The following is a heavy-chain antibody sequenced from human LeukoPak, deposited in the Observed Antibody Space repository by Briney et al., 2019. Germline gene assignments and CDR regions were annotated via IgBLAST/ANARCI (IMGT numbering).Heavy chain of an antibody. CDR1: GGTFSSYA. J-gene: IGHJ5*02. V-gene: IGHV1-69*05. CDR2: IIPIFGTA. CDR3: AFIPLGDQLLDNWFDP. Sequence: SVKVSCKASGGTFSSYAISWVRQAPGQGPEWMGRIIPIFGTANYAQKFQGRVTITTDESTSTAYMELSSLRSEDTAVYYCAFIPLGDQLLDNWFDPWGQGTLVTVSS. D-gene: IGHD2-2*01.